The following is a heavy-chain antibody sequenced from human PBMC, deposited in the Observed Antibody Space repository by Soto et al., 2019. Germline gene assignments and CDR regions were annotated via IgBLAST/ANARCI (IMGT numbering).Heavy chain of an antibody. Sequence: GESLKISCKGSGYSFTSYWIGWVRQMPGKGLEWMGIIYPGDSDTRYSPSFQGQVTISADKSISTAYLQWSSLKASDTAMYYCARPRHYYDSLPHYFDYWGQGTLVTVSS. CDR3: ARPRHYYDSLPHYFDY. J-gene: IGHJ4*02. D-gene: IGHD3-22*01. CDR2: IYPGDSDT. V-gene: IGHV5-51*01. CDR1: GYSFTSYW.